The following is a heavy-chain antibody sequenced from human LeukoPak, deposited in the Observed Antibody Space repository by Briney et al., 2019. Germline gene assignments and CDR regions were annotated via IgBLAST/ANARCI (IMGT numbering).Heavy chain of an antibody. J-gene: IGHJ4*02. Sequence: SETLSLTCAVSGGSISSNSYYWSWIRQPPGKGLEWIVEINHSGSTNHNPSLKSRVTITVDTSKNQFSLKLSSVTAADTAVYYCARGRFNPRYSSSWYGIFDYWVQGTLVTVSS. D-gene: IGHD6-13*01. V-gene: IGHV4-39*07. CDR1: GGSISSNSYY. CDR2: INHSGST. CDR3: ARGRFNPRYSSSWYGIFDY.